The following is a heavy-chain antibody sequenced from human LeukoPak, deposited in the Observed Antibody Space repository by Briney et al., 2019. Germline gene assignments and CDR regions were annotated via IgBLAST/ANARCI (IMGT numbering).Heavy chain of an antibody. CDR3: TTGGNRDVYSSGWPPLSDY. Sequence: PGGSLRLSCAASGFTFSNAWMSWVRQAPGKGLEWVGRIKSKTDGGTTDYAARGKGRSTISRDDSKNTLYLQMNSLKTEDKAVYYCTTGGNRDVYSSGWPPLSDYWGQGTLVTVSS. D-gene: IGHD6-19*01. CDR2: IKSKTDGGTT. CDR1: GFTFSNAW. V-gene: IGHV3-15*01. J-gene: IGHJ4*02.